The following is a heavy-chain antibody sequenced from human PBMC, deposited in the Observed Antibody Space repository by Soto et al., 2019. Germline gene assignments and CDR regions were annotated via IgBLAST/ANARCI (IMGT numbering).Heavy chain of an antibody. V-gene: IGHV1-2*02. CDR2: IDPRSGGT. CDR1: GYPFTTYY. J-gene: IGHJ4*02. Sequence: ASVKVSCKVSGYPFTTYYIHWVRQAPGQGLEWMGWIDPRSGGTVYEQKFQGRVTMTRDTSISTVYMDLSGLTSDDTALYYCATDDYGIFPYWGQGSLVTVS. CDR3: ATDDYGIFPY. D-gene: IGHD3-10*01.